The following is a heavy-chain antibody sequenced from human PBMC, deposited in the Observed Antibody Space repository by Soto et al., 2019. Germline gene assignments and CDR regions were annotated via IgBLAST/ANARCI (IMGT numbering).Heavy chain of an antibody. V-gene: IGHV2-5*01. CDR2: IYWNDDK. Sequence: SGPTLVNPTQTLTLTCTFSGFSLSTSGVGVGWIRQPPGKALEWLALIYWNDDKRCSPSLKSRLTITKDTSKNQVVLTMTNMDPVDTATYYCAHRDDFWSGYYTDYFDYWGQGTLVTVSS. J-gene: IGHJ4*02. CDR3: AHRDDFWSGYYTDYFDY. D-gene: IGHD3-3*01. CDR1: GFSLSTSGVG.